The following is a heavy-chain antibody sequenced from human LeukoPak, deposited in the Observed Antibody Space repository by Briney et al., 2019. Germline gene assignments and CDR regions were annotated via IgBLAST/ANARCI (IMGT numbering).Heavy chain of an antibody. J-gene: IGHJ4*02. Sequence: PGGSLRLSCAVSGFTFSSYEMNWVRQAPGKGLEWVSSIDTTGSYIFYTDSVKGRFTISRDNAKNSLYLQMNSLRAEDTAVYYCARDGNGNWVPFWGQGTLVTVSS. CDR2: IDTTGSYI. V-gene: IGHV3-21*01. D-gene: IGHD1-1*01. CDR3: ARDGNGNWVPF. CDR1: GFTFSSYE.